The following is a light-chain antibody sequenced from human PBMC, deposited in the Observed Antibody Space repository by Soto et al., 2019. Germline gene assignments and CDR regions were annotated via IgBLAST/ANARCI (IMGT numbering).Light chain of an antibody. CDR3: QQYGTPPPIT. J-gene: IGKJ5*01. V-gene: IGKV3-20*01. Sequence: EIVLTQSPGTLSLSPGERATLSCRASPSISSSYLAWYQQKPGQAPRLLISGASSRATGIPARFSGSGSGTDFTLTISRLEPEDFAVYYCQQYGTPPPITFGQGTRLEIK. CDR2: GAS. CDR1: PSISSSY.